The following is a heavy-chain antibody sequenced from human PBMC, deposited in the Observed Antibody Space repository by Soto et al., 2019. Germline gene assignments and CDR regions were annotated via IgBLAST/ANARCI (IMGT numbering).Heavy chain of an antibody. CDR2: IVTARDA. CDR3: ARDFITGVLDY. Sequence: EVQLVESGGGLVQPGGSLRLSCAASGFTFSSYDMHWVRQVTGKGLEWVSAIVTARDAYYPNSVKGRLTISGENAKNSLYIQMISLRAGDTAVYYCARDFITGVLDYWGQGTLVTVSS. D-gene: IGHD3-10*01. CDR1: GFTFSSYD. V-gene: IGHV3-13*04. J-gene: IGHJ4*02.